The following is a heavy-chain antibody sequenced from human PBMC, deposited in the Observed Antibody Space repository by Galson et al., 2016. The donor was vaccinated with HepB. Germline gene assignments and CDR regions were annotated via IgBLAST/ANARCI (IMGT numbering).Heavy chain of an antibody. Sequence: QSGAEVTKPGESLRISCETSGYSFTSYWITWVRQVPGKGLEWLGKTDPRDSSTNYSPSLQGHVIISSDKSISTAYLQWRSLEASDTAMYYCARHALGSSGWHFRAYWGRGTLVSVSS. CDR1: GYSFTSYW. D-gene: IGHD6-19*01. V-gene: IGHV5-10-1*01. J-gene: IGHJ4*02. CDR3: ARHALGSSGWHFRAY. CDR2: TDPRDSST.